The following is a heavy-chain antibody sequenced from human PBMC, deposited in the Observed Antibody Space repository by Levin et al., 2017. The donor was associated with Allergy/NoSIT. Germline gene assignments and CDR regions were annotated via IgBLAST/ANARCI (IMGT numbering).Heavy chain of an antibody. D-gene: IGHD5-18*01. CDR2: IDPSDSYT. CDR3: ARNSRGYRYGSYYMDV. J-gene: IGHJ6*03. CDR1: GYSFTNYW. V-gene: IGHV5-10-1*01. Sequence: GESLKISCKGSGYSFTNYWISWVRQMPGKGLEWMGKIDPSDSYTNYSPSFQGHVTISADKSISTAYLQWSSLKASDTAMYYCARNSRGYRYGSYYMDVWGKGTTVTVYS.